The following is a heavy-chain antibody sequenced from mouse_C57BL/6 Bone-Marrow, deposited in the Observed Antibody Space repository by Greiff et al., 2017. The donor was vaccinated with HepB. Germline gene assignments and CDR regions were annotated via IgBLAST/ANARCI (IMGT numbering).Heavy chain of an antibody. Sequence: VQLQQSGAELARPGASVKLSCKASGYTFTSYGISWVKQRTGQGLEWIGDIYPRSGNTYYNEKFKGKATLTADKSSSKAYMELRSLTSEDSAVYFCAAGPCANWGQGTLVTVSA. CDR3: AAGPCAN. V-gene: IGHV1-81*01. D-gene: IGHD3-3*01. CDR1: GYTFTSYG. J-gene: IGHJ3*01. CDR2: IYPRSGNT.